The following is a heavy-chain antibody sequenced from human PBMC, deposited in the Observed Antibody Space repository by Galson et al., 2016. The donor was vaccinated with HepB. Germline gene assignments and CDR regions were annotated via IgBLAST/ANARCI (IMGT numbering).Heavy chain of an antibody. J-gene: IGHJ4*02. Sequence: SLRLSCAASGFTLGSYAMSWVRQAPGKGLEWVSGIHSSGDRTYYRDSVKGRFTISRDDSKSTVYLQMSRLTVEDTATYYCVKGGPQGLTYIDHWGQGTLGNVSS. V-gene: IGHV3-23*01. CDR3: VKGGPQGLTYIDH. CDR1: GFTLGSYA. CDR2: IHSSGDRT. D-gene: IGHD3/OR15-3a*01.